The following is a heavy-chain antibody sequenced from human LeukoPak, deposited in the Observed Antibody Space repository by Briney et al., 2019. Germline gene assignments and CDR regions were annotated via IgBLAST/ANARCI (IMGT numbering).Heavy chain of an antibody. CDR1: GYTLTSYG. CDR2: ISLYNGNT. CDR3: ARVGKYEK. D-gene: IGHD2-8*01. V-gene: IGHV1-18*01. J-gene: IGHJ4*02. Sequence: ASVKVSCKASGYTLTSYGVSWVRQAPGQGLEWMGWISLYNGNTNYAQKFQGRVTMTTDRSTSTAYMELRSLRSDDTAVYYCARVGKYEKWGQGTLVTVSS.